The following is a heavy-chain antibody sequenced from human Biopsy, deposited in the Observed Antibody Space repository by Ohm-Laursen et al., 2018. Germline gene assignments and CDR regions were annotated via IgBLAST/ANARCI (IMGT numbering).Heavy chain of an antibody. J-gene: IGHJ2*01. D-gene: IGHD3-22*01. CDR2: VYYTGST. CDR1: GDYISSYY. Sequence: SETLFLTCTVSGDYISSYYWSWIRHPPGKGLQWIGYVYYTGSTDYNPSLQSRVTISVDTSKNHFSLRLRSVTPADTAIYYCARDRGYYSDRTVPGYFDLWGRGAPVTVSS. V-gene: IGHV4-59*01. CDR3: ARDRGYYSDRTVPGYFDL.